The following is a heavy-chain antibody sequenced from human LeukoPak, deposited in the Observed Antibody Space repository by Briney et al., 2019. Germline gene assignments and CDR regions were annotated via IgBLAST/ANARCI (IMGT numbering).Heavy chain of an antibody. CDR3: ARDQFGDYFRGADY. CDR1: GFAFSSHA. V-gene: IGHV3-23*01. D-gene: IGHD3-22*01. Sequence: GGSLRLSCAASGFAFSSHAMTWVRQAPGRGLEWVSAIRGDGATIFYADSVKGRITVSRDNSKNTLYLQMNSLRAEDTAVYYCARDQFGDYFRGADYWGQGTLVTVSS. J-gene: IGHJ4*02. CDR2: IRGDGATI.